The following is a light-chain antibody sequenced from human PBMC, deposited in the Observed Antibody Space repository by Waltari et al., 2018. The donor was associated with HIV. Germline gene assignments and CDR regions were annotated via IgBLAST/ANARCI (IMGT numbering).Light chain of an antibody. V-gene: IGLV2-8*01. Sequence: QSALTQPPPAPGSPGQSVTISCPGTGSDIGGYNSVSWYQQHPGKAPKLMILEVNKRPSGVPDRFSGSKSGNTASLTVSGLQAEDESVYYCSSYAGSNSLVFGGGTKLTVL. CDR1: GSDIGGYNS. J-gene: IGLJ2*01. CDR3: SSYAGSNSLV. CDR2: EVN.